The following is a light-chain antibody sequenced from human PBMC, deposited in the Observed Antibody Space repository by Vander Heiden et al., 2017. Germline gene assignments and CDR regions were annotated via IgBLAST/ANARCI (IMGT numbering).Light chain of an antibody. V-gene: IGKV1-39*01. CDR2: SAF. CDR3: QQSYSTPQT. CDR1: QSISSY. J-gene: IGKJ1*01. Sequence: DIQMTQSPSSLSASVGGRVTITCRASQSISSYLNWYQQKPGKAPKLLIYSAFSLQSGVPSRFSGSGSGTDFTLTISSLQPGDFATYYCQQSYSTPQTFGQGTKVEIK.